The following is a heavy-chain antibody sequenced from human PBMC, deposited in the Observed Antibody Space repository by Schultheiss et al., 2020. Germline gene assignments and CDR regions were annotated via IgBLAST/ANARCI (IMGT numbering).Heavy chain of an antibody. CDR2: IKSDGSEK. CDR1: GFTFSIYW. Sequence: GESLKISCAASGFTFSIYWMSWVRQAPGKGLEWVANIKSDGSEKYYVDSVTGRFSISRDNTKDLLYLQMNSPRAEDTAVYYCARDRDGYSYGPDYWGQGTLVTVSS. J-gene: IGHJ4*02. CDR3: ARDRDGYSYGPDY. D-gene: IGHD5-18*01. V-gene: IGHV3-7*03.